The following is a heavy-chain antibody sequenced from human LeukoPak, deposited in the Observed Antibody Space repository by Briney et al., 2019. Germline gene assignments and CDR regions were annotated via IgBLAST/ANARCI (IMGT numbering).Heavy chain of an antibody. CDR3: ARAGVDAGYSYGGDFFDP. Sequence: GGSLRLSCVASGFTVSSKYMSWVRQAPGKGLEWVSVFYSGGSTFYADSVKGRFTISRDSSKNTLYLQMNSLRVEDTAVYYCARAGVDAGYSYGGDFFDPWGQGTLVTVSS. V-gene: IGHV3-66*01. J-gene: IGHJ5*02. D-gene: IGHD5-18*01. CDR1: GFTVSSKY. CDR2: FYSGGST.